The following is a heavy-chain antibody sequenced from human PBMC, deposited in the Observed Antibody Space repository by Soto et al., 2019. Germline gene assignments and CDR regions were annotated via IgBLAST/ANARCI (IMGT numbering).Heavy chain of an antibody. CDR1: GFIFNNYA. CDR2: ISNSGGTT. V-gene: IGHV3-23*01. Sequence: EVQLLESGGGLVQPGGSLRLSCAASGFIFNNYAMSWVRQGPGKGLEWVSAISNSGGTTYYADSVKGRFTISRDNSKNTVYLQMNSLKAEDTALYYCAKGRGGFDSWGQGILVTVSS. D-gene: IGHD3-10*01. CDR3: AKGRGGFDS. J-gene: IGHJ5*01.